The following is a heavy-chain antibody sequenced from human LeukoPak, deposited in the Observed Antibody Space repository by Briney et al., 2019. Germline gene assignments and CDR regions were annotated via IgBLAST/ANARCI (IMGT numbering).Heavy chain of an antibody. V-gene: IGHV3-74*01. D-gene: IGHD3-22*01. J-gene: IGHJ4*02. CDR1: GFTFSSYW. CDR2: IDRDGSST. CDR3: ARDRPLDYYDSSGFYL. Sequence: GGSLRLSCAASGFTFSSYWMSWVRQAPGKGLVWVSRIDRDGSSTSYADSVKGRFTISRDNAKNTLYLQMNSLRAEDTAVYYCARDRPLDYYDSSGFYLWGQGTLVTVSS.